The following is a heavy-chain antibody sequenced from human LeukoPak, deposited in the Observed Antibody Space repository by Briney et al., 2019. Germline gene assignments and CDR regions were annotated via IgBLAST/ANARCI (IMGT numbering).Heavy chain of an antibody. J-gene: IGHJ6*02. CDR3: ARADYADYYYYYGMDV. CDR2: ISSNGGST. V-gene: IGHV3-64*01. CDR1: GFTFSSYA. Sequence: GGSLRLSCAASGFTFSSYAMHWVRQAPGKGLEYVSAISSNGGSTYYANSVKGRFTISRDNSKNTLYLQMGSLRAEDMAVYYCARADYADYYYYYGMDVWGQGTTVTVSS. D-gene: IGHD4-17*01.